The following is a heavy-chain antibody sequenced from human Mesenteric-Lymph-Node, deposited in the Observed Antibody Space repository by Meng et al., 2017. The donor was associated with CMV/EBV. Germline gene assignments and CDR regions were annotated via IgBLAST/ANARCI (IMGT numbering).Heavy chain of an antibody. CDR2: INPNSGGT. Sequence: SGYTFTGYYRPWVRQAPGQGLEWMGRINPNSGGTNYAQKFQGRVTMTMDTSISTACMELSRLRSDDTAVYYCAREVDIVATNNNWFDPWGQGTLVTVSS. CDR1: GYTFTGYY. D-gene: IGHD5-12*01. CDR3: AREVDIVATNNNWFDP. V-gene: IGHV1-2*06. J-gene: IGHJ5*02.